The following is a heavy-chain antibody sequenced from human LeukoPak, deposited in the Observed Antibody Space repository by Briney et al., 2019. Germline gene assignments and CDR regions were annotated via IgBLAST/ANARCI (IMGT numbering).Heavy chain of an antibody. CDR3: AGAYYYGSGSYYRGFHWFDP. D-gene: IGHD3-10*01. V-gene: IGHV1-69*05. Sequence: GSSVKVSCKASGGTLSSYAISWVRQAPGQGLEWMGGIIPIFGTANYAQKFQGRVTITTDESTRTAYVELSSLRSEDTAVYYCAGAYYYGSGSYYRGFHWFDPWGQGTLVTVSS. CDR1: GGTLSSYA. J-gene: IGHJ5*02. CDR2: IIPIFGTA.